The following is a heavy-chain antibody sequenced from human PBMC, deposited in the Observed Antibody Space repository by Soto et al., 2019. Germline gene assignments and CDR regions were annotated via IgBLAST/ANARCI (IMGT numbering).Heavy chain of an antibody. J-gene: IGHJ4*02. CDR3: ARDQGYYDSSGYFDY. D-gene: IGHD3-22*01. V-gene: IGHV3-11*01. CDR1: GFTLSDYY. Sequence: TGGSLRLSCAASGFTLSDYYMSWICQAPGKGLEWVSYISSSGSIIYYADSVKGRFTISRDNARNSLYLQLNSLRAEDTAVYYCARDQGYYDSSGYFDYWGQGTLVTVSS. CDR2: ISSSGSII.